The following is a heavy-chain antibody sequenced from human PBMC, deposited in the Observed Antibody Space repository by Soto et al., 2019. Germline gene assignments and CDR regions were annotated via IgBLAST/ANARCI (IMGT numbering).Heavy chain of an antibody. D-gene: IGHD3-3*01. Sequence: QVQLVKSGGGVVQPGRSLRLSCAASGFTFSSYAMHGVRQAPGKGLEWVAVISYDGGNKYYADSVKGRFTISRDNSKNTLYLQMNSLRAEDTAVYYCAREIERLLGFWGQGTLVTVSS. J-gene: IGHJ4*02. CDR1: GFTFSSYA. CDR3: AREIERLLGF. CDR2: ISYDGGNK. V-gene: IGHV3-30-3*01.